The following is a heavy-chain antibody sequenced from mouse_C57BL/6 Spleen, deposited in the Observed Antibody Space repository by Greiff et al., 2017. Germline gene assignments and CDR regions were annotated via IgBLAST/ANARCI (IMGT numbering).Heavy chain of an antibody. V-gene: IGHV5-16*01. CDR1: GFTFSDYY. CDR3: ARGGGQGYFDY. J-gene: IGHJ2*01. Sequence: EVKLVEPEGGLVQPGSSMKLSCTASGFTFSDYYMAWVRQVPEKGLEWVANINYDGSSTYYLDSLKSRFIISRDNAKNILYLQMSSLKSEDTATYYCARGGGQGYFDYWGQGTTLTVSA. CDR2: INYDGSST. D-gene: IGHD3-3*01.